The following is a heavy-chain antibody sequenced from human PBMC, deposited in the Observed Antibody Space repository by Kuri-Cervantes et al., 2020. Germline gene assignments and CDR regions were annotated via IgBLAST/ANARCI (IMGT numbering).Heavy chain of an antibody. CDR2: IKQDGSEK. J-gene: IGHJ3*02. V-gene: IGHV3-7*01. CDR1: GFTFSSYW. D-gene: IGHD2-2*03. CDR3: ARVDFANDAFDI. Sequence: GESLKISCAASGFTFSSYWMSWVRQAPGKGLEWVANIKQDGSEKYYVDSVKGRFTISRDNAKNSLYLQMNSLRAEDTAVYFCARVDFANDAFDIWGQGTMVTVSS.